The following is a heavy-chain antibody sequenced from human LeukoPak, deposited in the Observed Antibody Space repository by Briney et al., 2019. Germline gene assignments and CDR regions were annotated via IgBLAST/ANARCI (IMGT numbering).Heavy chain of an antibody. Sequence: SETLSLTCAVSGGSISSGGYPWSWIRQPPGKGLEWIGYIYHSGSTYYNPSLKSRVTISVDRSKNQFSLKLSSVTAADTAVYYCARVGLGAGYCSSTSCKYNWFDPWGQGTLVTVSS. CDR1: GGSISSGGYP. V-gene: IGHV4-30-2*01. J-gene: IGHJ5*02. CDR2: IYHSGST. D-gene: IGHD2-2*01. CDR3: ARVGLGAGYCSSTSCKYNWFDP.